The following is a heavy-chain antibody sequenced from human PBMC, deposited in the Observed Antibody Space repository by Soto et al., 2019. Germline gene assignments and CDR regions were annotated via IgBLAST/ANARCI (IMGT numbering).Heavy chain of an antibody. Sequence: GWSLRLSCAASGFTFSSYAMSWVRQAPGKGLEWVSAISGSGGSTYYADSVKGRFTISRDNSKNTLYLQMNSLRAEDTAVYYCAKAEVPAAILLTEYYYYYGMDVWGQGTTVTVSS. V-gene: IGHV3-23*01. J-gene: IGHJ6*02. CDR1: GFTFSSYA. CDR2: ISGSGGST. D-gene: IGHD2-2*01. CDR3: AKAEVPAAILLTEYYYYYGMDV.